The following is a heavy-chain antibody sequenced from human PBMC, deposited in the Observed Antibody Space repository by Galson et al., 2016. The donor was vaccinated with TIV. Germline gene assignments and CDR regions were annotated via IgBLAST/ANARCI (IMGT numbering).Heavy chain of an antibody. J-gene: IGHJ6*02. V-gene: IGHV2-70*04. D-gene: IGHD2-21*02. CDR2: IDRDGSN. Sequence: PALVKPTQTLTLTCTFSGFSLRTPGMRVSWIRQPPGKALEWLARIDRDGSNFYSTSLETRLTISTDTSKNQVVLTMTNMDPVDTATYYCARFNGDFAYGMDVWGQGTTVTVSS. CDR1: GFSLRTPGMR. CDR3: ARFNGDFAYGMDV.